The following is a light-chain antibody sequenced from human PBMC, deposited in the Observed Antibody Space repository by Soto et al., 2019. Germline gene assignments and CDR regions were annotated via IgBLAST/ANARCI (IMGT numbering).Light chain of an antibody. CDR2: YDS. CDR1: ESISIW. CDR3: QQYNSYRT. V-gene: IGKV1-5*01. Sequence: DIQMTQSPSSLSASVGDRVTITCRARESISIWLAWYQQKPGKSPKLLIYYDSILESGVPSRFSGSGSGTEFTLTISSLQPDDSATYYCQQYNSYRTVGQGTKVDIK. J-gene: IGKJ1*01.